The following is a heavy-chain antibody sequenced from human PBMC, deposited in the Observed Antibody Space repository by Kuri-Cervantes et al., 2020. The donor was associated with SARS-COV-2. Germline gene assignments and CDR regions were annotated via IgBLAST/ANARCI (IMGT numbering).Heavy chain of an antibody. J-gene: IGHJ3*02. CDR2: TYYRSKWYN. V-gene: IGHV6-1*01. CDR3: ARGRPDHDSSGDYPLGGAFDI. CDR1: GDSVSSNSAA. D-gene: IGHD3-22*01. Sequence: SETLSLTCAISGDSVSSNSAAWNWIRQSPSRGLEWLGRTYYRSKWYNDYAVSVKSRITINPDTSKNQFSLQLNSVTPEDTAVYYCARGRPDHDSSGDYPLGGAFDIWGQGTMVTVSS.